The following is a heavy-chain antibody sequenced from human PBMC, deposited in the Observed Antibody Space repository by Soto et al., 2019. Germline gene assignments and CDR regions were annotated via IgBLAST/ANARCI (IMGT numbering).Heavy chain of an antibody. Sequence: ASVKVSCKASGYTFTSYGISWVRQAPGQRLEWMGWINAGNGNTKYSQKFQGRVTITRDTSASTAYMELSSLRSEDTAVYYCARGPRDYYYYYGMDVWGQGTTVTVSS. CDR2: INAGNGNT. CDR1: GYTFTSYG. V-gene: IGHV1-3*01. CDR3: ARGPRDYYYYYGMDV. J-gene: IGHJ6*02.